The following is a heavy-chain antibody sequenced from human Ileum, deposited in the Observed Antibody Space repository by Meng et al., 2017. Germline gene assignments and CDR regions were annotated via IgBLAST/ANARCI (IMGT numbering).Heavy chain of an antibody. J-gene: IGHJ4*02. Sequence: QVQRPESGPGLGRPSETLALICTVSGGSVSRAGYQWGWIRQPPGKGLEWIGYASTNYNPSLKSRVTISLDTSRNQFSLSLSSVTAADTAVYYCARDHMGSLDYWGQGILVTASS. D-gene: IGHD1-26*01. CDR2: AST. CDR1: GGSVSRAGYQ. CDR3: ARDHMGSLDY. V-gene: IGHV4-61*08.